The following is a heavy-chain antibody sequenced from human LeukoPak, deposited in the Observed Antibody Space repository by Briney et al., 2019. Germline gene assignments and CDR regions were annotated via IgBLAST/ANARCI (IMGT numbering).Heavy chain of an antibody. CDR3: TRGYRKGCAIIPAGLY. CDR2: IYHSGST. V-gene: IGHV4-38-2*01. Sequence: SETLSLTCAVSGYSLSSDYYWGWIRQPPGKGLEWIGSIYHSGSTYYNSTLKSRVTISVDTSKNHFSLKVTSVTAADTAVYYCTRGYRKGCAIIPAGLYWGQGTLVTVSS. J-gene: IGHJ4*02. CDR1: GYSLSSDYY. D-gene: IGHD2-2*01.